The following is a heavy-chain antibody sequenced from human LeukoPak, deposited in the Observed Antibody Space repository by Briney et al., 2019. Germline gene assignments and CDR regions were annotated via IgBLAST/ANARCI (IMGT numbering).Heavy chain of an antibody. J-gene: IGHJ4*02. D-gene: IGHD6-13*01. CDR3: ARAPYSSSWYLDY. V-gene: IGHV3-33*01. Sequence: PGGSLRLSRAASGFTFSSYGMHWVRQAPGKGLEWVAVIWYDGSNKYYADSVKGRFTISRDNSKNTLYLQMNSLRAEDTAVYYCARAPYSSSWYLDYWGQGTLVTVSS. CDR1: GFTFSSYG. CDR2: IWYDGSNK.